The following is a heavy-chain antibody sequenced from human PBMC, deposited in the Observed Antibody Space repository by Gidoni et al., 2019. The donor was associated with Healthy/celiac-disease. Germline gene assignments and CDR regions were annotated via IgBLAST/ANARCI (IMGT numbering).Heavy chain of an antibody. Sequence: QVQLVQSGAEVKKPGASVTVSCKASGYTFPSYYMHWVRQAPGQGLEWMGIINPSGGSTSYAQKFQGRVTMTRDTSTSTVYMELSSLRSEDTAVYYCARDYYGSGSGVAYYGMDVWGQGTTVTVSS. CDR3: ARDYYGSGSGVAYYGMDV. J-gene: IGHJ6*02. CDR2: INPSGGST. V-gene: IGHV1-46*01. CDR1: GYTFPSYY. D-gene: IGHD3-10*01.